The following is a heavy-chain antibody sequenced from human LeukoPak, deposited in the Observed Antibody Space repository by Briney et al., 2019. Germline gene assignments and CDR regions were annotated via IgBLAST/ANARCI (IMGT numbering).Heavy chain of an antibody. V-gene: IGHV3-11*01. J-gene: IGHJ4*02. D-gene: IGHD6-13*01. CDR3: ARDSAAAGTDY. Sequence: GGSLRLSCAASGFTFSDYYMSWMRQAPGKGLEGVSYISSSGSTIYYADSVKGRFTISRDNAKNSLYLQMNSLRAEDTAVYYCARDSAAAGTDYWGQGTLVTVSS. CDR2: ISSSGSTI. CDR1: GFTFSDYY.